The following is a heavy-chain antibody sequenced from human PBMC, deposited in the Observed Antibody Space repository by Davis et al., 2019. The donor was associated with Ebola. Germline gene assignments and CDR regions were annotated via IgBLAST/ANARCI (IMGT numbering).Heavy chain of an antibody. Sequence: PGGSLTLSCTASGLTFNSYSMHWVRQAPGKGLEWVSYISGSSSTIYYADSVKGRFTISRDNAKNSLYLQMNSLRDEDTAVYYCATVAAAVLSYWGQGTLVTVSA. V-gene: IGHV3-48*02. J-gene: IGHJ4*02. CDR1: GLTFNSYS. D-gene: IGHD6-13*01. CDR2: ISGSSSTI. CDR3: ATVAAAVLSY.